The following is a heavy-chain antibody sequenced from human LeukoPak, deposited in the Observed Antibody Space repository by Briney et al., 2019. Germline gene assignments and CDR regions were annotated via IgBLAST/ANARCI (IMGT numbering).Heavy chain of an antibody. J-gene: IGHJ5*02. Sequence: GGSLRLSCAASGFTISNKYMSWVRQAPGKGLEWVSAISGSGGSTYYADSVKGRFTISRDNSKNTLYLQMNSLRAEDTAVYYCAKIIRPRWFDPWGQGTLVTVSS. CDR3: AKIIRPRWFDP. CDR1: GFTISNKY. V-gene: IGHV3-23*01. CDR2: ISGSGGST.